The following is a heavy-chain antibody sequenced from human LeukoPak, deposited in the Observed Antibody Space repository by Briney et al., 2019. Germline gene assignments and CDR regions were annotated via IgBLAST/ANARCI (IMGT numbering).Heavy chain of an antibody. Sequence: PGGSLRLSCVASGFTFGSSDIHWVRQAPGKGLQRVAVMSPDGSVKIYTDSVRGRFTISRDNAKNSQYLQINSLRAEDTAVYYCARDPAYCGGDCYSVYQDAFDIWGQGTRVTVSS. J-gene: IGHJ3*02. D-gene: IGHD2-21*02. CDR3: ARDPAYCGGDCYSVYQDAFDI. CDR1: GFTFGSSD. V-gene: IGHV3-30-3*01. CDR2: MSPDGSVK.